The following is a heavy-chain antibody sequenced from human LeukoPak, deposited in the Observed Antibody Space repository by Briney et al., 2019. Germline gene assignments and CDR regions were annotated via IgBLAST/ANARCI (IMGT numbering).Heavy chain of an antibody. Sequence: PSETLSLTCAVYGGSFSGYYWSWIRQPPGKGLEWIGEINHSGSTNSNPSLKSRVTISVDTSKNQFSLKLSSVTAADTAVYYCARRGRFTAPGIAVAGKAFDIWGQGTMVTVSS. CDR1: GGSFSGYY. CDR2: INHSGST. J-gene: IGHJ3*02. V-gene: IGHV4-34*01. D-gene: IGHD6-19*01. CDR3: ARRGRFTAPGIAVAGKAFDI.